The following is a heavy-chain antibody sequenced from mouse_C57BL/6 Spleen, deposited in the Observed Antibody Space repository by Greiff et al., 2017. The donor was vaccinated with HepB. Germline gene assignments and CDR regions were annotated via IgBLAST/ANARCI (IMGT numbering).Heavy chain of an antibody. CDR1: GYTFTSYW. CDR3: AVDARHYYGSSSVYWYFDV. J-gene: IGHJ1*03. Sequence: QVQLQQPGAELVMPGASVKLSCKASGYTFTSYWMHWVKQRPGQGLEWIGEIDPSDSYTNYNQKFKGKSTLTVDKSSSTAYMQLSSLTSEDSAVYYCAVDARHYYGSSSVYWYFDVWGTGTTVTVSS. V-gene: IGHV1-69*01. D-gene: IGHD1-1*01. CDR2: IDPSDSYT.